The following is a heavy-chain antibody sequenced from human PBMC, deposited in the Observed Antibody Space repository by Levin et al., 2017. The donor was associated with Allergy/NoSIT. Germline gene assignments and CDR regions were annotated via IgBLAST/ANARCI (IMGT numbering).Heavy chain of an antibody. V-gene: IGHV4-4*02. CDR2: IYHSGST. J-gene: IGHJ4*02. D-gene: IGHD3-3*01. CDR1: GGSISSSNW. CDR3: ARNYRPHDFWSGYYQQLDD. Sequence: SETLSLTCAVSGGSISSSNWWSWVRQPPGKGLEWIGEIYHSGSTNYNPSLKSRVTISVDKSKNQFSLKLSSVTAADTAVYYCARNYRPHDFWSGYYQQLDDWGQGTLVTVSS.